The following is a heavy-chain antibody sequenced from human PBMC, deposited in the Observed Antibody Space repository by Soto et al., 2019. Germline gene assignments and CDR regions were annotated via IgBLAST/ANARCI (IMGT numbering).Heavy chain of an antibody. V-gene: IGHV3-23*01. CDR1: GFTFTNYA. CDR2: ISDSGST. CDR3: AKGVDGSRCTTTICLFYFDI. J-gene: IGHJ4*02. D-gene: IGHD2-8*01. Sequence: EVQLLESGGVLVQPGGSLRLSCAASGFTFTNYAMNWVRLAPGTGLERVSTISDSGSTYYADSVKGRFTISRDNSKITRHLHMRSLTAEHTAVYFSAKGVDGSRCTTTICLFYFDIWGQGTLVTVAS.